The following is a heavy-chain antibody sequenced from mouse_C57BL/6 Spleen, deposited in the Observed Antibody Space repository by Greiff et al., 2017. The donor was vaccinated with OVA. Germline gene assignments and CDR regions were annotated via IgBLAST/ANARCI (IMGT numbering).Heavy chain of an antibody. D-gene: IGHD1-1*02. J-gene: IGHJ4*01. CDR1: GYTFASSW. CDR2: IHPSDSDT. CDR3: AADGGSYDYYAMDY. V-gene: IGHV1-74*01. Sequence: VQLQQPGAELVKPGASVKVSCKASGYTFASSWMHWVKQRPGQGLAWIGRIHPSDSDTNSNQKFKGKATLTVDKSSSTAYMQLSSLTSEDTAVYYGAADGGSYDYYAMDYWGQGTSVTVSS.